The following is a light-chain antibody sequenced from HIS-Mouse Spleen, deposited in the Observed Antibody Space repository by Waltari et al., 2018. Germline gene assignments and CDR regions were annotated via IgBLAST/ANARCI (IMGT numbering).Light chain of an antibody. CDR1: QSRVHSDGNTY. V-gene: IGKV2-30*02. J-gene: IGKJ4*01. CDR3: MQGTHWLLT. CDR2: KVS. Sequence: DVVMTQSPLSLPVTLGPPASIPFRSSQSRVHSDGNTYLNWFKQRPGQSPRRLIYKVSNRDSGVPDRFSGRGSGTDFTLKISRVEAEDVGVYYCMQGTHWLLTFGGGTKVEIK.